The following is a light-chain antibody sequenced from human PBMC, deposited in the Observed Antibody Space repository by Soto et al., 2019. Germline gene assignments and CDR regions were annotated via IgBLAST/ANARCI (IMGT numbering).Light chain of an antibody. Sequence: QSALTQPASVSGSPGQSITISCTGTSSDVGSYNIVSWYQQHPGKAPKLMIYEGSKRPSGVSNRFSGSKSGNTASLTISGLQAEDEADYFCNAQADNGKHVFGTGTKLTVL. CDR2: EGS. CDR1: SSDVGSYNI. CDR3: NAQADNGKHV. V-gene: IGLV2-23*01. J-gene: IGLJ1*01.